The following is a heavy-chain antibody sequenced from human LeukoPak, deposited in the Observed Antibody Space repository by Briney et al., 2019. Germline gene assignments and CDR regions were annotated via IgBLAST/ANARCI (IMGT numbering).Heavy chain of an antibody. CDR3: ARLRGPTFYPLQINYYYYMDV. V-gene: IGHV1-2*02. Sequence: ASVKVSCKASGYTFTGYYMHWVRQAPGQGLEWMGWINPNSGGTNYAQKFQGRVTMTRDTSISTAYMELSRLRSDDTAVYYCARLRGPTFYPLQINYYYYMDVWGKGTTVTVSS. CDR2: INPNSGGT. CDR1: GYTFTGYY. J-gene: IGHJ6*03. D-gene: IGHD3-10*01.